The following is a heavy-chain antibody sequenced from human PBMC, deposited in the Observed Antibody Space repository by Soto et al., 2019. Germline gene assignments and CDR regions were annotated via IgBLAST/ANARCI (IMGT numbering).Heavy chain of an antibody. CDR1: GFTFSTYG. CDR3: AKDIGQRVAVAGRGPY. Sequence: QVQLVESGGGVVQPGRSLRLSCAASGFTFSTYGMHWVRRAPGKGLEWVAIITYDGSNKYYADSVNGRCTISRANSKKTLFLQMNILRAEDTAAYYCAKDIGQRVAVAGRGPYWGQGALVTVA. CDR2: ITYDGSNK. V-gene: IGHV3-30*18. J-gene: IGHJ4*02. D-gene: IGHD6-19*01.